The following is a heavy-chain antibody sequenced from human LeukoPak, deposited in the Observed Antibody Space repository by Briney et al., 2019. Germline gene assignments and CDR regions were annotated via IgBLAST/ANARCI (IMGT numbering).Heavy chain of an antibody. CDR2: IRYDGNNK. Sequence: PGGSLRLSCVTSGFTFSSYGMHWVRQAPGKGLEWVVFIRYDGNNKYYADSVKGRFTISRDNSKNTLYLQMNSLRAEDTAVYYCAKKIRPSGIAATGTDYWGQGTLVTVSS. J-gene: IGHJ4*02. V-gene: IGHV3-30*02. CDR1: GFTFSSYG. D-gene: IGHD6-13*01. CDR3: AKKIRPSGIAATGTDY.